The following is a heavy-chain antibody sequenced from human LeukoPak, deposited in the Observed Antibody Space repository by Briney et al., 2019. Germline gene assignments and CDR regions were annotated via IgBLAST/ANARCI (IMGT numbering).Heavy chain of an antibody. D-gene: IGHD1-26*01. V-gene: IGHV3-20*04. CDR3: ARVSESYHDY. J-gene: IGHJ4*02. CDR2: INWNGGST. CDR1: GFTFDDYG. Sequence: PGGSLRLSCAASGFTFDDYGMSWVRQAPGKGLEWVSGINWNGGSTGYADSVKGRFTISRDNAKNSLHLQMNSLRADDTAVYYCARVSESYHDYWGQGTLVTVSS.